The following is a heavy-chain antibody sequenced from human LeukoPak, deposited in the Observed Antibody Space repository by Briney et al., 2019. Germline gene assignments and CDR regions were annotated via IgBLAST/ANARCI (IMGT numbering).Heavy chain of an antibody. V-gene: IGHV1-18*01. CDR1: GYTFTSYS. Sequence: ASVKVSCKASGYTFTSYSINWVRQAAGKGLEWMGCISTYNGNTNYAQKLQGRVTMTTNTSTSTAYMEVRSLRSDDTAVYYCAKDRWRDGSSSFDNWGQGTLVTVSS. J-gene: IGHJ4*02. CDR3: AKDRWRDGSSSFDN. D-gene: IGHD6-6*01. CDR2: ISTYNGNT.